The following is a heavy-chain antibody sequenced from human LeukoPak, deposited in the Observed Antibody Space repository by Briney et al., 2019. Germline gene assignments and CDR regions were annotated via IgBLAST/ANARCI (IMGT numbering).Heavy chain of an antibody. CDR3: ARQPPLRNGAFDI. CDR2: IYYSGST. J-gene: IGHJ3*02. Sequence: PSETLSLTCTVSGGSISSSSYYWGWIRQPPGKGLAWIGSIYYSGSTYYNPSLKSRVTISVDTSKNQFSLKLSSVTAADTAVYYCARQPPLRNGAFDIWGQGTMVTVSS. V-gene: IGHV4-39*01. D-gene: IGHD4-17*01. CDR1: GGSISSSSYY.